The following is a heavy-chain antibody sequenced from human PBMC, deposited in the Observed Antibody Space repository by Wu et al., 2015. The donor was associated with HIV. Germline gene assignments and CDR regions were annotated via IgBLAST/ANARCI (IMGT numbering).Heavy chain of an antibody. CDR1: ASSFSGYG. CDR2: ISAKNGDT. CDR3: VSSSVSHYRRRAYYYMDV. Sequence: VQLVQSGGEVKKPGASVRVACKASASSFSGYGISWVRQAPGQGFEWMGWISAKNGDTSYARKFQDRVTMTTDTSTSTAYLDLRSLRSDDTAVYYCVSSSVSHYRRRAYYYMDVWGKGTTVTVSS. V-gene: IGHV1-18*01. D-gene: IGHD3-10*01. J-gene: IGHJ6*03.